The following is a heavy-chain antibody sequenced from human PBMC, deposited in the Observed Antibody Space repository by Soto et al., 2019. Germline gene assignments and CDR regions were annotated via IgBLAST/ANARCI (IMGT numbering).Heavy chain of an antibody. D-gene: IGHD2-15*01. CDR1: GGPFSNYA. CDR2: IIPLFGSA. CDR3: ARLVVAATTPSERPVDY. Sequence: QVQLVQSGAEVKKPGSSVKVSCKASGGPFSNYAINWVRQAPGQGLEWVGGIIPLFGSATYAQRFKGRVTITADEPTNTAYMELSSLKFDDTAVFYCARLVVAATTPSERPVDYWGQGTLVTVSS. J-gene: IGHJ4*02. V-gene: IGHV1-69*01.